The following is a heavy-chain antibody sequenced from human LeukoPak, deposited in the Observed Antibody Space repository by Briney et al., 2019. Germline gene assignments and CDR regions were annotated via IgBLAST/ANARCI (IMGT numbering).Heavy chain of an antibody. CDR2: IRPDGGEK. Sequence: PGGLLRLSCAASGFTFGSDWMSWLRRAPGKGLEWVANIRPDGGEKYYVDSVKGRFSISRDNAKNSLFLQMNSLRAEDTAVYFCARDGSGWSKYWGQGTLVTVSS. CDR1: GFTFGSDW. D-gene: IGHD6-19*01. CDR3: ARDGSGWSKY. V-gene: IGHV3-7*01. J-gene: IGHJ4*02.